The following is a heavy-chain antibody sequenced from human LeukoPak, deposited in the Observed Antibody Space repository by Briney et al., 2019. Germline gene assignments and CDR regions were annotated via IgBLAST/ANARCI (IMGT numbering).Heavy chain of an antibody. CDR2: ISGSGGST. J-gene: IGHJ4*02. D-gene: IGHD1-1*01. Sequence: GGSLRLSCAASGFTFSSNAMVWVRQAPGKGLEWVSGISGSGGSTYYAASVKGRFTISRDNSKNTLYLQMNSLRAEDTALYYCAKGLERESRLDSWGQGTLVTVSS. V-gene: IGHV3-23*01. CDR3: AKGLERESRLDS. CDR1: GFTFSSNA.